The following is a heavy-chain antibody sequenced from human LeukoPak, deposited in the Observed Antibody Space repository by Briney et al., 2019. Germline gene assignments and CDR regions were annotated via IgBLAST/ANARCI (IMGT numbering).Heavy chain of an antibody. Sequence: NSSETLSLTCTVSGGSISSYYWSWIRQPPGKGLEWIGYIYYSGSTNYNPSLKSRVTISVDTSKNQFSLKLSSVTAADTAVYYCARDLGELVHDGGKDIWGQGTTVTVSS. D-gene: IGHD3-16*01. CDR1: GGSISSYY. J-gene: IGHJ6*02. CDR3: ARDLGELVHDGGKDI. V-gene: IGHV4-59*12. CDR2: IYYSGST.